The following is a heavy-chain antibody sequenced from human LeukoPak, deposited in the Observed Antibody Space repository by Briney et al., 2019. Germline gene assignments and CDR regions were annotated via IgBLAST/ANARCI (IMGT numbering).Heavy chain of an antibody. V-gene: IGHV4-4*02. CDR3: AKQAYCSSTDCYGFDY. D-gene: IGHD2-2*01. CDR2: IWRSDHT. Sequence: SGTLSLTCAVSGGSISSSDWWSWVRQPPGRGLEWIGYIWRSDHTNYNPSLKSRVTISLDTSKNQFSLKLTSVTAADTAVYFCAKQAYCSSTDCYGFDYWGRGTMVAVSS. J-gene: IGHJ4*02. CDR1: GGSISSSDW.